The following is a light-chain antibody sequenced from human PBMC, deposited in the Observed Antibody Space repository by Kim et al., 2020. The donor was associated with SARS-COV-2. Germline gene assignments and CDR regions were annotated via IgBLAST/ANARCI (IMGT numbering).Light chain of an antibody. V-gene: IGLV1-44*01. CDR1: NSNIGSNT. J-gene: IGLJ3*02. CDR2: SND. Sequence: ELTQPPSVSGTPGQRVTISCSGSNSNIGSNTVNWYRQLPGTAPKLLIFSNDQRPSGVPDRFSGSKSGTSASLAISGLRSEDEADYYCAAWDDSLSGWVFGGGTQLTVL. CDR3: AAWDDSLSGWV.